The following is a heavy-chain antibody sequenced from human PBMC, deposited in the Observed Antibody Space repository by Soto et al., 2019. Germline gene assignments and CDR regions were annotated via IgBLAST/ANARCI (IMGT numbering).Heavy chain of an antibody. D-gene: IGHD2-21*01. CDR1: GYSFASHG. CDR3: GKATHIVALVYGGEESWLDS. Sequence: QVQLVQSGPEVKKPGASVKVSCKTSGYSFASHGVSWVLQAPGQGLEWMGWISGYTGNTAYAQKFQGRLLVTSHTPTSTAYMDLMRLGSDDTAVYYCGKATHIVALVYGGEESWLDSWGQGTLVTVSS. CDR2: ISGYTGNT. J-gene: IGHJ5*01. V-gene: IGHV1-18*01.